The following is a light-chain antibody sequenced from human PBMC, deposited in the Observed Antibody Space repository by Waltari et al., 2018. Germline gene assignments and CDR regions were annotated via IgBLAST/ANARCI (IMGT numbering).Light chain of an antibody. CDR1: QSVSSY. CDR3: QQRSNWPF. Sequence: EIVLTQSPATLSLSPGESATLSCRASQSVSSYLAWYQQKPGQAPRLLIYDASNRATGIPARFSGSGSGTDFTLTISSLEPEDFAVYYCQQRSNWPFFGGGTKVEIK. CDR2: DAS. J-gene: IGKJ4*01. V-gene: IGKV3-11*01.